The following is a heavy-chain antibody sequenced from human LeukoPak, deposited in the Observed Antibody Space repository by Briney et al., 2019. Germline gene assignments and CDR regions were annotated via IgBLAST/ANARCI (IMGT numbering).Heavy chain of an antibody. J-gene: IGHJ3*02. V-gene: IGHV4-39*01. Sequence: SETLSLTCTVSGGSISSSTYYWGWLRQPPGKGLEWIGNIFYSGSTYYHPSLKSRVTISVDTSKNQFSLKLSSVTAADTAVYYCARLGPGYSSTWSNDAFAIWGQGTVVTVSS. CDR2: IFYSGST. CDR1: GGSISSSTYY. D-gene: IGHD6-13*01. CDR3: ARLGPGYSSTWSNDAFAI.